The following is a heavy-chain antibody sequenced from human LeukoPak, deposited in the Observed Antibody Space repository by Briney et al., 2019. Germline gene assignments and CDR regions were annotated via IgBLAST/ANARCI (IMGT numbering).Heavy chain of an antibody. V-gene: IGHV3-23*01. D-gene: IGHD6-19*01. CDR2: ISGSGGST. Sequence: PGGSLRLSCAASGFTVRSYAMKWVRQPPGKGLQWLSVISGSGGSTYYADSVKGRFTISRDNSKNTLYLQMNSLRAEDTAVYYCVKDRSGGYRVFDHWGQGTLVTVSS. J-gene: IGHJ4*02. CDR3: VKDRSGGYRVFDH. CDR1: GFTVRSYA.